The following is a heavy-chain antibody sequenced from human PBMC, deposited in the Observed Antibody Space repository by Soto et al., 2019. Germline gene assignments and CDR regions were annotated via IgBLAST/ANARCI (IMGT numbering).Heavy chain of an antibody. CDR1: GYTFTAYD. D-gene: IGHD2-15*01. CDR2: MNPNSGEK. V-gene: IGHV1-8*01. Sequence: EQLVQSGAEVKKPGASVKVSCKTSGYTFTAYDINWVRQATGQGLEWIGWMNPNSGEKGYAQKFKGRVTMTKSTSLSTAYLELSSLRSEHTAVYYCARVAGAARPRWYNWFDPWGKGTLVTVSS. CDR3: ARVAGAARPRWYNWFDP. J-gene: IGHJ5*02.